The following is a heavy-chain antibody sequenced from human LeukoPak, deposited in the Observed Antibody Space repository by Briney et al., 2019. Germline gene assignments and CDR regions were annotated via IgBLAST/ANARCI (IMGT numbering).Heavy chain of an antibody. CDR2: IKEDGSVQ. CDR1: GFPFSGYW. D-gene: IGHD6-19*01. Sequence: GGSLRLSCTASGFPFSGYWISWVRQAPGKGLEWVANIKEDGSVQDYADSVKGRFTISRDNAKNSLYLQMNSLRVDDTAVYYCAKGSGSGWYGWFAPWGQGTLVTVSS. V-gene: IGHV3-7*03. J-gene: IGHJ5*02. CDR3: AKGSGSGWYGWFAP.